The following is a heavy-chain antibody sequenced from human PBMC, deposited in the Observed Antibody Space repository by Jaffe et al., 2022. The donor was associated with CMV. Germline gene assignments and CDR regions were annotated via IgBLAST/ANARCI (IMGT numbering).Heavy chain of an antibody. D-gene: IGHD3-22*01. J-gene: IGHJ6*03. CDR3: ARHLNHDASGHYYFYYYYMDV. CDR2: VSYSGST. V-gene: IGHV4-39*01. Sequence: QLQLQESGPGLVKPSETLSLTCTVSDDSISSSGYFWGWIRQPPGKGLEWVGSVSYSGSTYYNPSLRSRITISVDTPKNQFSLNLNSVTAADTAVYYCARHLNHDASGHYYFYYYYMDVWGKGTTVTVSS. CDR1: DDSISSSGYF.